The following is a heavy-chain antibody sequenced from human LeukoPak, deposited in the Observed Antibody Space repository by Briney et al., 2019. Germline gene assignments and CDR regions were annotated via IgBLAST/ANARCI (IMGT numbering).Heavy chain of an antibody. CDR1: GGSIASGGFH. CDR2: IYSTGTT. D-gene: IGHD3-3*01. Sequence: PSETLSLTCTVSGGSIASGGFHWSWIRQPPGGGLEWIGYIYSTGTTYYSPSLKSRVTMSVDRAKNQFSLRLNSVTAADTAVYYCARPGVADVDYFDYWGQGTLVTVSS. J-gene: IGHJ4*02. V-gene: IGHV4-30-2*01. CDR3: ARPGVADVDYFDY.